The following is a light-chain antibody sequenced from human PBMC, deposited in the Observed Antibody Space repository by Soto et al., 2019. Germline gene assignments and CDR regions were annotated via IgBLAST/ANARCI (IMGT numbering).Light chain of an antibody. CDR1: SSDVGGYNY. Sequence: QSALTQPRSVYGSPGQSVTVSCTGSSSDVGGYNYVSWYQQHPGKAPKLLISDVANRASGVPDRFSGSKSGNTASLTISGLQPDDEAEYFCCSYAGSYTLIFGGGTQLTVL. V-gene: IGLV2-11*01. CDR3: CSYAGSYTLI. J-gene: IGLJ2*01. CDR2: DVA.